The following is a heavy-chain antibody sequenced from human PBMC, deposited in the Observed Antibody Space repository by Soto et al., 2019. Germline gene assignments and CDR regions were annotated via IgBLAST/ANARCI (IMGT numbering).Heavy chain of an antibody. D-gene: IGHD4-4*01. CDR2: IWYDGSNK. CDR1: GFTFSSYG. V-gene: IGHV3-33*01. J-gene: IGHJ6*02. CDR3: ARTHRPRYSQYSNYYYYGMDV. Sequence: GGSLRLSCAASGFTFSSYGMHWVRQAPGKGLEWVAVIWYDGSNKYYADSVKGRFTISRDNSKNTLYLQMNSLRAEDTAVYYCARTHRPRYSQYSNYYYYGMDVWGQGTTVTVSS.